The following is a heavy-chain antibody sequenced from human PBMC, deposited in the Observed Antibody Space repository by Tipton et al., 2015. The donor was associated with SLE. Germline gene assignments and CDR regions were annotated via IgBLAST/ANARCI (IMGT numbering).Heavy chain of an antibody. D-gene: IGHD3-16*01. J-gene: IGHJ4*02. V-gene: IGHV4-34*01. Sequence: TLSLTCAVYDGSFSDYYWSWIRQPPGKGLEWIGEINNSGGTNDNPSLKSRVTMSVDTSKKQISLKLSSVTAADTAVYYCARGHDDYFDNWGQGTLVTVSS. CDR3: ARGHDDYFDN. CDR1: DGSFSDYY. CDR2: INNSGGT.